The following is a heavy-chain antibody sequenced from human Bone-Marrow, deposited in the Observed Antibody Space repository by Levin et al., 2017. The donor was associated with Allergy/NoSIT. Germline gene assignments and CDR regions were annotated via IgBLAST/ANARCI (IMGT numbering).Heavy chain of an antibody. CDR3: ARDFNYGGVDWYFDL. CDR2: IDTDGAT. J-gene: IGHJ2*01. CDR1: GFTFSYYD. D-gene: IGHD4-23*01. V-gene: IGHV3-13*01. Sequence: PGGSLRLSCAASGFTFSYYDMHWVRQGTGKGLEWVSAIDTDGATYYADSVKGRFTISRENGENSLYLQMNSLRAGDTAVYYCARDFNYGGVDWYFDLWGRGTLVTV.